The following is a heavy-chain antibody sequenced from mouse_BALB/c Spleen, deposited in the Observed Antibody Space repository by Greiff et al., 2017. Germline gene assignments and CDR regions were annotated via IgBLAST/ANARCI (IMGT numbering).Heavy chain of an antibody. Sequence: VQLQQSGPELVKPGASVKMSCKASGYTFTSYVMHWVKQKPGQGLEWIGYINPYNDGTKYNEKFKGKATLTSDKSSSTAYMELSSLTSEDSAVYYCARGAVYYYGSSYDFDYWGQGTTLTVSS. V-gene: IGHV1-14*01. J-gene: IGHJ2*01. CDR3: ARGAVYYYGSSYDFDY. D-gene: IGHD1-1*01. CDR2: INPYNDGT. CDR1: GYTFTSYV.